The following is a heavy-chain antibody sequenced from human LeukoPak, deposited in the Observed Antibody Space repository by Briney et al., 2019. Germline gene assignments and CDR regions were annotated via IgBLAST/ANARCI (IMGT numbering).Heavy chain of an antibody. CDR2: VYPGDSST. J-gene: IGHJ4*02. D-gene: IGHD6-13*01. CDR1: GYSFTTYW. Sequence: GASLKISCQGSGYSFTTYWIAWVRPLPGKGLEWMGSVYPGDSSTKYSPSFQGQVTISADRSISTAYLQWRSLKASDTAMYYCARRFSTSWYFDYWGQGVLVTVSS. CDR3: ARRFSTSWYFDY. V-gene: IGHV5-51*01.